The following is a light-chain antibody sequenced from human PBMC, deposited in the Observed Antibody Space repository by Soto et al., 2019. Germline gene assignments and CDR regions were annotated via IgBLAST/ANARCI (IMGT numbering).Light chain of an antibody. J-gene: IGKJ2*01. CDR1: QSVSSSY. CDR2: GAS. V-gene: IGKV3-20*01. Sequence: EIVLTQSPGTLSLSPGDRATLSCRTSQSVSSSYLAWYQQKPGHAPRLLIYGASRRATGIPDRFSGSGSGTDFTLTISRLEPEDFAVYFCQQYASSSYPFGQGTKLEIK. CDR3: QQYASSSYP.